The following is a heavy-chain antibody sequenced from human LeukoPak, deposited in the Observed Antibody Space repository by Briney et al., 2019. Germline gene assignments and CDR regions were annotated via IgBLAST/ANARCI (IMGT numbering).Heavy chain of an antibody. CDR2: IKQDGSEK. J-gene: IGHJ4*02. D-gene: IGHD1-20*01. Sequence: GGSLRLSCAASGFTFSSYWMSWVRQAPGKGLEWVANIKQDGSEKYYVDSVKGRFTISRDNAKNPLYLQMNSLRAEDTAVYYCARVALNWKLRGSFDYWGQGTLVTVSS. CDR1: GFTFSSYW. CDR3: ARVALNWKLRGSFDY. V-gene: IGHV3-7*01.